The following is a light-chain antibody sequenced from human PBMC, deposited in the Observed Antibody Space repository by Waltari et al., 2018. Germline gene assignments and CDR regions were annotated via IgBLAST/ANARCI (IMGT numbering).Light chain of an antibody. CDR1: SSDVGGSQY. Sequence: QSALTQPASVSGSPGQSITISCTGTSSDVGGSQYFYGYQQHPGKAPKLMLYEVSNRPSGVSNRFSGSKSGNTASLTISGLQAEDEADYYCSSYTSSSTPVFGGGTKLTVL. CDR3: SSYTSSSTPV. CDR2: EVS. V-gene: IGLV2-14*01. J-gene: IGLJ2*01.